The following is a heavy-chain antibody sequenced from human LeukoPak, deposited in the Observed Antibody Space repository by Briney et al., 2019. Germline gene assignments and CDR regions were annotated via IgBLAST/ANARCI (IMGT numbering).Heavy chain of an antibody. V-gene: IGHV1-2*02. J-gene: IGHJ5*02. CDR3: ARDSGVRVRGVIKRTNWFDP. CDR2: INPNSGGT. Sequence: ASVKVSCKASGYTFTGYYMHWVRQAPGQGLEWMGWINPNSGGTNYAQKFQGRVTMTRDTSTSTVYMELSSLRSEDTAVYYCARDSGVRVRGVIKRTNWFDPWGQGTLVTVSS. CDR1: GYTFTGYY. D-gene: IGHD3-10*01.